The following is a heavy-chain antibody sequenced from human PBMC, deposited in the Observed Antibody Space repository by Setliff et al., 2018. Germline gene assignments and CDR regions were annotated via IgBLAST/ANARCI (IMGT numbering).Heavy chain of an antibody. V-gene: IGHV1-18*01. CDR3: ARVPRLEWLLPTFDS. CDR1: GYTFTSYG. Sequence: GASVKVSCKASGYTFTSYGISWVRQAPGQGLEWMGWISAYNGNTDYAQSLQGRVTMTMDTSTSTAYMELRSLKSDDTAVYYCARVPRLEWLLPTFDSWGQGTLVTVSS. D-gene: IGHD3-3*01. J-gene: IGHJ4*02. CDR2: ISAYNGNT.